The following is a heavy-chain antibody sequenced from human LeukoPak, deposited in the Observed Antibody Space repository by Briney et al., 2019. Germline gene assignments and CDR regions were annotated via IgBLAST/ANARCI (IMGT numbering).Heavy chain of an antibody. CDR3: ARGSPGGSYVDY. Sequence: SETLSLTCAVYGGSFSGYYWSWIRQPPGKGLEWIGEINHSGSTNHNPSLKSRVTISVDTSKNQFSLKLSSVTAADTAVYYCARGSPGGSYVDYWGQGTLVTVSS. CDR2: INHSGST. V-gene: IGHV4-34*01. D-gene: IGHD1-26*01. J-gene: IGHJ4*02. CDR1: GGSFSGYY.